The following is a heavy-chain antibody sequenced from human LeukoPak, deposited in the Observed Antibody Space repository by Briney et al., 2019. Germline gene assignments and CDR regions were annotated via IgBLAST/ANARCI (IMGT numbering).Heavy chain of an antibody. J-gene: IGHJ4*02. CDR3: ARVPFDILTGYFDY. CDR2: ISYDGNDK. V-gene: IGHV3-30*03. D-gene: IGHD3-9*01. CDR1: GFIFSNDG. Sequence: PGKSLRLSCAASGFIFSNDGMHWVRQAPGKGLEWVAGISYDGNDKYYADSVKGRFTISRDNSKNTLYLQMNSLRAEDTAVYYCARVPFDILTGYFDYWGQGTLVTVSS.